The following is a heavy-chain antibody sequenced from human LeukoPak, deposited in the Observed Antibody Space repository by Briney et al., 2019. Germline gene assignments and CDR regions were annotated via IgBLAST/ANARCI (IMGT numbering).Heavy chain of an antibody. V-gene: IGHV5-10-1*01. J-gene: IGHJ4*02. CDR3: ARHYHKVAGEFDY. CDR1: GYSFTSYW. D-gene: IGHD6-19*01. Sequence: GESLKISCKGSGYSFTSYWISWVRQMSGKGLEWMGRIDPSDSYTNYSPSFQGHVTISADKSISTAYLQWSSLKASDTAMYYCARHYHKVAGEFDYWGQGTLVTVSS. CDR2: IDPSDSYT.